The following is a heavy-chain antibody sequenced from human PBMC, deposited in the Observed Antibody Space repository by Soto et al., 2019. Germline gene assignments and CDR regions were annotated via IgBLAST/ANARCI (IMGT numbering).Heavy chain of an antibody. D-gene: IGHD2-15*01. J-gene: IGHJ6*02. CDR1: GFTFSSYS. CDR2: ISSSSSTI. V-gene: IGHV3-48*02. Sequence: PGGSLRLSCAASGFTFSSYSMNWVRQAPGKGLEWVSYISSSSSTIYYADTVKGRFTISRDNAKNSLYLQMNSLRDEDTAVYYCARDDGGGSRQDYYYYGMDVWGQGTTVTVSS. CDR3: ARDDGGGSRQDYYYYGMDV.